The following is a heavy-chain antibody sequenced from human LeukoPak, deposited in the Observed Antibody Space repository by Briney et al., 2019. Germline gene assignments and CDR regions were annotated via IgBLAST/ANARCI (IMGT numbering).Heavy chain of an antibody. CDR2: LGVAGDR. CDR3: ARGHYYGPGGDTFDV. V-gene: IGHV3-13*01. J-gene: IGHJ3*01. CDR1: GFSFSNND. D-gene: IGHD3-10*01. Sequence: GGSLRLSCAASGFSFSNNDMHWVRQFSGKGLEWVSGLGVAGDRYYPVSVRGRFTVSRDRAGTYLYLQMNSLSAGDTAVYYCARGHYYGPGGDTFDVWGKGTMVIVSS.